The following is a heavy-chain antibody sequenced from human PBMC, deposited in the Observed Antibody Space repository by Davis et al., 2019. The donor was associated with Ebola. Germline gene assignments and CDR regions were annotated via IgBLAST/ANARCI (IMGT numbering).Heavy chain of an antibody. V-gene: IGHV3-7*01. CDR1: GFTFSSYA. CDR3: ARSDSGSYRGFDY. Sequence: GESLKISCAASGFTFSSYAMSWVRQAPGKGLEWVANIKQDGSEKYYVDSVKGRFTISRDNAKNSLYLQMNSLRAEDTAVYYCARSDSGSYRGFDYWGQGTLVTVSS. J-gene: IGHJ4*02. D-gene: IGHD1-26*01. CDR2: IKQDGSEK.